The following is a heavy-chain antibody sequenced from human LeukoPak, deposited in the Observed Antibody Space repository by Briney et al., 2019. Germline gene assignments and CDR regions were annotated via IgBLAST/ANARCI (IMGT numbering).Heavy chain of an antibody. D-gene: IGHD3-16*02. CDR3: AREADIVSFDL. V-gene: IGHV1-2*02. Sequence: ASVKVSCKASGYTFTVSHVHWVRQAPGQGLEWMGWNDPNSGGTKYAQKFQDRVAMTSDTSISTAYMELSGLRSDDTAVYFCAREADIVSFDLWGRGTLVTVSS. CDR2: NDPNSGGT. J-gene: IGHJ2*01. CDR1: GYTFTVSH.